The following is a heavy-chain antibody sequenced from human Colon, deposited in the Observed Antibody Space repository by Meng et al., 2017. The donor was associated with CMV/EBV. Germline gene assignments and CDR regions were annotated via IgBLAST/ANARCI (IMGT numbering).Heavy chain of an antibody. CDR3: VGDKGTGAFDF. Sequence: GESLKISCVASGFTFASYPMNWVRQAPGKGLEWVAFISYDGSKQKYADSVTGRFTISRDTPKDTLYLELNSLKTDDTATYYCVGDKGTGAFDFWGQGSLVTVSS. V-gene: IGHV3-30*04. CDR1: GFTFASYP. D-gene: IGHD3/OR15-3a*01. J-gene: IGHJ4*02. CDR2: ISYDGSKQ.